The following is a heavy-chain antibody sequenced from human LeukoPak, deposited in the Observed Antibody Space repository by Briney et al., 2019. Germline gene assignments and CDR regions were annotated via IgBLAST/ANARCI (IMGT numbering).Heavy chain of an antibody. Sequence: SGTLSLTCVVSGASISSNTWWGWIRQPPGKGLEWIGEIYHTGRSNYNPSLKSQVTMSVDGSKNQFSLNLRSVTAADTAVYYCARDNENYWGQGTLVTVSS. CDR3: ARDNENY. D-gene: IGHD1-1*01. V-gene: IGHV4-4*02. CDR2: IYHTGRS. CDR1: GASISSNTW. J-gene: IGHJ4*02.